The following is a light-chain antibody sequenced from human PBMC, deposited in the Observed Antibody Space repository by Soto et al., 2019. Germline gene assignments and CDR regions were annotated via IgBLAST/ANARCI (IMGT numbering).Light chain of an antibody. CDR2: SNN. J-gene: IGLJ1*01. Sequence: QAVVTQPPSASGTPGQRVTISCSGSSSNIGSNTVNWYQQLPGTAPKLLIYSNNQRPSGVPDRFSGSKSGTSASLAISGLQSEDEADYYCAAWDDSRDVFGTGTKLTVL. CDR3: AAWDDSRDV. CDR1: SSNIGSNT. V-gene: IGLV1-44*01.